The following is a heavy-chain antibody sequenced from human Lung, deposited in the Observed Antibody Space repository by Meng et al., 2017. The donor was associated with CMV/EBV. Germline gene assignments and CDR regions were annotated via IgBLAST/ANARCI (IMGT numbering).Heavy chain of an antibody. CDR1: GFTFSDYY. J-gene: IGHJ4*02. CDR3: AKARRVAGDYFDY. CDR2: ISSSGSTI. Sequence: SCAASGFTFSDYYMSWNRQAPGKGLEWVSYISSSGSTIYYADSVKGRFTISRDNAKNSLYLQMNSLRADDTAVYYCAKARRVAGDYFDYWGQGTXVTVSS. D-gene: IGHD3-3*01. V-gene: IGHV3-11*01.